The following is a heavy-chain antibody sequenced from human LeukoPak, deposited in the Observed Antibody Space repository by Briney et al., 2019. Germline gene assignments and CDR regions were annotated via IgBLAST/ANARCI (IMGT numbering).Heavy chain of an antibody. J-gene: IGHJ3*02. Sequence: SETLSLTCTVSGGSISSSSYYWGWIRQPPGKGLEWIGSIYYSGSTYYNPSLKSRVTISVYTSKNQFSLKLSSVTAADTAVYYCARKVGGGGAFDIWGQGTMVTVSS. CDR1: GGSISSSSYY. CDR2: IYYSGST. D-gene: IGHD3-16*01. CDR3: ARKVGGGGAFDI. V-gene: IGHV4-39*01.